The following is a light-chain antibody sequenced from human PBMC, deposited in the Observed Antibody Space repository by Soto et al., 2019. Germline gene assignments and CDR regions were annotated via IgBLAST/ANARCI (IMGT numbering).Light chain of an antibody. CDR1: QNIDTY. CDR2: SAY. Sequence: DIQMTQSPSSLSASVGDRVTITCRASQNIDTYLNWYLQKPGQAPKLLIYSAYSLQSGVSPRFSGDGSGTDFTLTISSLQPEAFATYYCQQSYNFPRTFGQGTTV. CDR3: QQSYNFPRT. V-gene: IGKV1-39*01. J-gene: IGKJ1*01.